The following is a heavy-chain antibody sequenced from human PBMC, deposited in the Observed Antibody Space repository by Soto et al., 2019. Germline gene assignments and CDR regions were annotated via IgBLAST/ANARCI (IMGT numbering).Heavy chain of an antibody. V-gene: IGHV3-33*06. D-gene: IGHD3-3*01. CDR1: GFTFSSYG. CDR2: IWYDGSSK. CDR3: AKPSYDFWSGYYHPFDG. J-gene: IGHJ4*02. Sequence: QVKLVESGGGVVQPGRSLRLSCAVSGFTFSSYGMHWVRQAPGKGLEWVALIWYDGSSKFYADSVKGRFTISRDNSKNTLSLERSSLRAEDTAMYYCAKPSYDFWSGYYHPFDGWGQGTLVTVSS.